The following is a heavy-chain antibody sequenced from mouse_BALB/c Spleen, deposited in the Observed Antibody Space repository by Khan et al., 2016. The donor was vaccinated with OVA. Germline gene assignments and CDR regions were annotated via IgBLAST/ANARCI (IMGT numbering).Heavy chain of an antibody. V-gene: IGHV2-6-1*01. Sequence: VKLMESGPGLVAPSQSLSITCTISGFSLTNYGVHWVRQPPGKGLEWLVVIWSDGSTTYDSALKSRLTISKDNSKSQVFLEMDSLQTDDTAMYYCARQPYYHYYIMDYWGQGTSVTVSS. D-gene: IGHD2-10*01. CDR3: ARQPYYHYYIMDY. J-gene: IGHJ4*01. CDR1: GFSLTNYG. CDR2: IWSDGST.